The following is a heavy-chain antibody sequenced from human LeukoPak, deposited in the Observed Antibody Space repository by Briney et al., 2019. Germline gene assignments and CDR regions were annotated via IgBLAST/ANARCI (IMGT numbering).Heavy chain of an antibody. J-gene: IGHJ6*02. CDR3: ARDWAPYYDILTAPHYGMDV. CDR2: MKQDGSEK. CDR1: VFPFSSYR. Sequence: GGSLRLSCAASVFPFSSYRMRWVRHAPWKGREWVANMKQDGSEKYYVDSVKGRFTISRDNAKNSLYLQMNSLRAEDTAVYYCARDWAPYYDILTAPHYGMDVWGQGTTVTVSS. V-gene: IGHV3-7*01. D-gene: IGHD3-9*01.